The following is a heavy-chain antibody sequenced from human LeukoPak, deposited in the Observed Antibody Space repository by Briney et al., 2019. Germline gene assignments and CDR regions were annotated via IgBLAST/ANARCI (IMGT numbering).Heavy chain of an antibody. CDR1: GGTFSSYA. CDR2: IIPIFDTA. V-gene: IGHV1-69*01. Sequence: SVKVSCKASGGTFSSYAISWVQQAPGQGLEWMGGIIPIFDTANYAQKFQGRVTITADESTSTAYMELSSLRSEDTAVYYCATSFGEFLYFDYWGQGTLVTVSS. CDR3: ATSFGEFLYFDY. J-gene: IGHJ4*02. D-gene: IGHD3-10*01.